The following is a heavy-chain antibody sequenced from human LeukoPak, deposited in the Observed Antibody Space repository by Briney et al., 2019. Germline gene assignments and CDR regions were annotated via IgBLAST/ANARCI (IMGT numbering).Heavy chain of an antibody. J-gene: IGHJ4*02. CDR3: ARDLYSSSWPYFDY. V-gene: IGHV4-59*12. Sequence: PSETLSLTCTVSGGSISSYYWSWIRQPPGKGLEWIGYIYYSGSTNYNPSLKSRVTISVDTSKNQFSLKLSSVTAADTAVYYCARDLYSSSWPYFDYWGQGTLVTVSS. CDR2: IYYSGST. D-gene: IGHD6-13*01. CDR1: GGSISSYY.